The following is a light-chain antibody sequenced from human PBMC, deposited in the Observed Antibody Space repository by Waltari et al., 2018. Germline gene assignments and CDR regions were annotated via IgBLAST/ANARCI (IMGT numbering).Light chain of an antibody. Sequence: IQLTQSPSSLSASVGDRVTITCRASQGISNYLAWDQQKPGKAPKLLIYAASTLQSGVPSRFSGSGSGTDFTLTISSLQPEDCATYYCQQLNSYQWTFGQGTKVEIK. CDR3: QQLNSYQWT. CDR1: QGISNY. CDR2: AAS. J-gene: IGKJ1*01. V-gene: IGKV1-9*01.